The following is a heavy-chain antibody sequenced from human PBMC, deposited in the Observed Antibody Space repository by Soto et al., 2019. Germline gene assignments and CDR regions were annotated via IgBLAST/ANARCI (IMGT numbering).Heavy chain of an antibody. CDR2: INPSDGFT. D-gene: IGHD3-22*01. CDR3: ARESSGYYWVH. J-gene: IGHJ4*02. Sequence: QVLLVQSGPEVRKPGASVRVSCKASGYTLTGYYMHWVRQAPGHGLEWMGRINPSDGFTAYTQKLQDRLTLTRDTSTSTVYMELSSLESDDTAVYYCARESSGYYWVHWGQGTLVTVSS. V-gene: IGHV1-46*01. CDR1: GYTLTGYY.